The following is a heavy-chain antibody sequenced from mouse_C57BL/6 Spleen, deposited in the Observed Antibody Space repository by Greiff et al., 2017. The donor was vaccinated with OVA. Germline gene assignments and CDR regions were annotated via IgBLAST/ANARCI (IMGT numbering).Heavy chain of an antibody. Sequence: VQLQQSGAELVKPGASVKLSCTASGFNIKDYYMHWVKQRTEQGLEWIGRIDPEDGETKYAPKLQGKATITADTSSNTAYLQLSSLTSEDTAVYYCAPYDYDRWFAYWGQGTLVTVSA. D-gene: IGHD2-4*01. J-gene: IGHJ3*01. CDR1: GFNIKDYY. V-gene: IGHV14-2*01. CDR3: APYDYDRWFAY. CDR2: IDPEDGET.